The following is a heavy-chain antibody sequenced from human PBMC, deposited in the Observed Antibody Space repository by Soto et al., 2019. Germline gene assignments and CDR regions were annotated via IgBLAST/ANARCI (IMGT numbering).Heavy chain of an antibody. V-gene: IGHV3-15*01. CDR3: PTEPLVGAFDY. D-gene: IGHD1-26*01. Sequence: GGSLRLSCAASGFTFSNAWMSWVRQAPGKGLEWVGRIKSKTDGGTTDYAAPVKGRFTISRDDSKNTLYLQMNSLKTEDTDVYYCPTEPLVGAFDYWGQGTLVTVSS. J-gene: IGHJ4*02. CDR2: IKSKTDGGTT. CDR1: GFTFSNAW.